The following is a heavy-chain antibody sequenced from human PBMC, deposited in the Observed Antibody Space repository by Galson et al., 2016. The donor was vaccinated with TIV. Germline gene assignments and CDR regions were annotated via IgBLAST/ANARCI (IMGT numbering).Heavy chain of an antibody. J-gene: IGHJ6*02. CDR3: AREAPAGHETGLYGMDV. CDR1: EFTFSSYS. V-gene: IGHV3-23*01. D-gene: IGHD3-10*01. Sequence: SLRLSCAASEFTFSSYSTTWVRQAPGKGLEWVSAITGSGSSTYYADSVKGRFTISRDNSRNTLYLQMNSLRTEDTAVYYSAREAPAGHETGLYGMDVWGQGTTVIVS. CDR2: ITGSGSST.